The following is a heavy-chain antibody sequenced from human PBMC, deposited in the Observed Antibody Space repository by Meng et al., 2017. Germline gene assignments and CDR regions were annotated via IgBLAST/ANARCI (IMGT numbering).Heavy chain of an antibody. CDR3: AGAQTGTREIDY. Sequence: QLQRWGAGLLKPSETLSLTCAVYGGSFSGYYWRWIRQPPGKGLEWIGEINHSGSTNYNPYIKSRVTRSVDTSKNQFSRKLSSVTAADTAADYCAGAQTGTREIDYWGQGTLITVSS. CDR2: INHSGST. V-gene: IGHV4-34*01. J-gene: IGHJ4*02. CDR1: GGSFSGYY. D-gene: IGHD1-1*01.